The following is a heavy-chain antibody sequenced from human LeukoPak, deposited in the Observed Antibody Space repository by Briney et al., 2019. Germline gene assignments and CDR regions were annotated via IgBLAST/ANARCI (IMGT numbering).Heavy chain of an antibody. CDR3: ARNDFWSGQCMDV. D-gene: IGHD3-3*01. V-gene: IGHV4-30-2*01. CDR1: GGSISSGGYS. CDR2: IYHSGST. J-gene: IGHJ6*03. Sequence: SQTLSLTCAVSGGSISSGGYSWSWIRQPPGKGLEWIGYIYHSGSTYYNPSLKSRVTISVDRSKNQFSLKLSSVTAADTAAYYCARNDFWSGQCMDVWGKGTTVTVSS.